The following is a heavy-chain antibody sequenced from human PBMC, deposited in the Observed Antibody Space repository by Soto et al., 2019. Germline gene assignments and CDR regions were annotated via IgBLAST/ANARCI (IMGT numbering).Heavy chain of an antibody. CDR1: GFTFSYYW. D-gene: IGHD1-26*01. CDR3: ARGARGAFDL. J-gene: IGHJ3*01. V-gene: IGHV3-74*01. CDR2: IHSDGSST. Sequence: EVQLVESGGGLVRPGGSLRLSCAASGFTFSYYWMHWVRQAPGKGLVWVSRIHSDGSSTTYADFVKGRFIISRDNARNTVDLQMNSVRVEDTAVYYCARGARGAFDLWGRGTVVTVSS.